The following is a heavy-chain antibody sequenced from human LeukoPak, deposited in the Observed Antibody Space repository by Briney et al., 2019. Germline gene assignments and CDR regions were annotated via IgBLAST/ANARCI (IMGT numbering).Heavy chain of an antibody. D-gene: IGHD3-10*01. Sequence: PSGTLSLTCAVSGGSISSSNWWSWVRLPPGKGLEWIGEIYHSGSTNYNPSLKSRVTISVDKSKNQFSLKLSSVTAADTAVYYCARLDGSGSFYNPFDYWGQGTLVTVSS. J-gene: IGHJ4*02. CDR3: ARLDGSGSFYNPFDY. CDR2: IYHSGST. V-gene: IGHV4-4*02. CDR1: GGSISSSNW.